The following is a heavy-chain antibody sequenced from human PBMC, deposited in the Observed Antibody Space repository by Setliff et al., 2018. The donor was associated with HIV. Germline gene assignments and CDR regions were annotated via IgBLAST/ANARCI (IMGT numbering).Heavy chain of an antibody. D-gene: IGHD1-20*01. J-gene: IGHJ4*02. Sequence: GGSLRLSCAASGFIFSTYAMHWVRQAPGKGLEWVAVISYDGCNKYYADSVKGRFTISSDNSKNTAYLQMNSRRAEDTALYYCARDYSRYTWNYFDYWGEGTLVTVSS. CDR1: GFIFSTYA. CDR2: ISYDGCNK. CDR3: ARDYSRYTWNYFDY. V-gene: IGHV3-30*07.